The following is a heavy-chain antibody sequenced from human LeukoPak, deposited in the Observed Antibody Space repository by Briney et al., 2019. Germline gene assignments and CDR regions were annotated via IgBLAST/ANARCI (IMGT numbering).Heavy chain of an antibody. CDR3: ASSYYDSSGYSDY. J-gene: IGHJ4*02. D-gene: IGHD3-22*01. CDR1: GFTFSSYS. Sequence: GGSLRLSCAAFGFTFSSYSIHWVRQAPGKGLEWVSCLSSTSAFVSYADSVKGRFTISRDNAKNSLYLQMNSLRAEDTAVYYCASSYYDSSGYSDYWGQGTLVTVSS. CDR2: LSSTSAFV. V-gene: IGHV3-21*01.